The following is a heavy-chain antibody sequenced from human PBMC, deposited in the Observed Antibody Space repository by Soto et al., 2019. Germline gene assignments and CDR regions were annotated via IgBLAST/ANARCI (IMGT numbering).Heavy chain of an antibody. D-gene: IGHD3-10*01. V-gene: IGHV3-21*01. CDR2: ISSSSSYI. J-gene: IGHJ6*03. CDR1: GFTFSSYS. Sequence: EVQLVESGGGLVKPGGSLRLSCAASGFTFSSYSMNWVRQAPGKGLEWVSSISSSSSYIYYADSVKGRFTIARDNAKNSLYRQMNSLKAEETAVYYCARGSLQGLYYYYIDVWGKGTTVAVSS. CDR3: ARGSLQGLYYYYIDV.